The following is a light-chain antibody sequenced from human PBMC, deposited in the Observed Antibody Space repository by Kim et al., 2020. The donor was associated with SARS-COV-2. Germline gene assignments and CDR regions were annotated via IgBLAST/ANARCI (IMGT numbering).Light chain of an antibody. CDR2: GAS. CDR1: QSVSSNY. CDR3: QQYESSPLT. Sequence: EIVLTQSPGTLSLSPGERATLSCRASQSVSSNYLGWYQQKPGQAPRLFIYGASRRATDIPDRFSGSGSGTVFTLTITSLEPDDFATYYCQQYESSPLTFGGGTKLEIK. J-gene: IGKJ4*01. V-gene: IGKV3-20*01.